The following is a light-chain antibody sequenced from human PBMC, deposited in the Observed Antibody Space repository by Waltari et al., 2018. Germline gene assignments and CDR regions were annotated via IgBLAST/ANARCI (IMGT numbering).Light chain of an antibody. CDR1: SSDVGSYNL. CDR2: EVT. J-gene: IGLJ2*01. V-gene: IGLV2-23*02. CDR3: CSYAGTSTLV. Sequence: QSALTQTASVSGSPGQPITISCLGTSSDVGSYNLVSWYQQHPGKAPKLIIYEVTKRPSGVSDRFSGSKSGNTASLTIAGLQAEDDADYYCCSYAGTSTLVFGGGTKLTVL.